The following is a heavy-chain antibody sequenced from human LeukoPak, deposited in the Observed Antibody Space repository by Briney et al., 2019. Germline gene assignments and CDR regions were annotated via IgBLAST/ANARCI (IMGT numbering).Heavy chain of an antibody. CDR1: GYTFTSYY. CDR2: INPSGGST. CDR3: ARVGISGCCSTDY. Sequence: ASVKVSCKASGYTFTSYYMHWVRQAPGQGLEWMGIINPSGGSTSYAQKFQGRVTMTTDTSTSTAYMELRSLRSDDTAVYYCARVGISGCCSTDYWGQGTLVTVPS. J-gene: IGHJ4*02. D-gene: IGHD2-15*01. V-gene: IGHV1-46*01.